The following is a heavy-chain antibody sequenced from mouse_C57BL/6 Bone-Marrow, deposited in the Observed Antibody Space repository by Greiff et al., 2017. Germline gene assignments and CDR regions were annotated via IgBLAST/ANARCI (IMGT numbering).Heavy chain of an antibody. CDR3: VRGALTTRGDY. J-gene: IGHJ2*01. CDR2: IRRKSSNYAT. CDR1: GFTFNTYA. V-gene: IGHV10-3*01. Sequence: EVHLVESGGGLVQPKGSLKLSCAASGFTFNTYAMHWVRQAPGKGLEWVARIRRKSSNYATYYADSVKDRFTISRDDSQSMLYLQMNNLETEDTAMYYCVRGALTTRGDYWGQGTTLTVSS. D-gene: IGHD2-1*01.